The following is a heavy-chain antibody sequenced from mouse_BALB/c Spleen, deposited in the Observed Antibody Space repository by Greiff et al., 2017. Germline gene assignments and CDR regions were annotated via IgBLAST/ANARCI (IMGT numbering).Heavy chain of an antibody. CDR1: GFSLTSYG. CDR2: IWAGGST. J-gene: IGHJ4*01. D-gene: IGHD1-1*01. V-gene: IGHV2-9*02. Sequence: QVQLQQSGPGLVAPSQSLSITCTVSGFSLTSYGVHWVRQPPGKGLEWLGVIWAGGSTNYNSALMSRLSISKDNSKSQVFLKMNSLQTDDTAMYYCARGKIYYYGSSYAMDYWGQGTSVTVSS. CDR3: ARGKIYYYGSSYAMDY.